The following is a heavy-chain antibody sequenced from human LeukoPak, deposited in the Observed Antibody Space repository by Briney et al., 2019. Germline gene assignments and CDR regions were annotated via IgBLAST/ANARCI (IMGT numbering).Heavy chain of an antibody. Sequence: SETLSLTCAVYGGSFSGYYWSWIRQTPGKGLEWIGEINHSGSTNYNPSLKSRVTISVDTSKNQFSLKLSSVTAADTAVYYCARGAVAGTVWFDYWGQGTLVTVSS. V-gene: IGHV4-34*01. CDR2: INHSGST. CDR3: ARGAVAGTVWFDY. CDR1: GGSFSGYY. D-gene: IGHD6-19*01. J-gene: IGHJ4*02.